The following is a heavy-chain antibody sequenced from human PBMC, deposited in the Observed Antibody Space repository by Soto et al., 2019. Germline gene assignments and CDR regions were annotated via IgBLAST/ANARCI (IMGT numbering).Heavy chain of an antibody. Sequence: ASVKVSCKASGYTFTSYAMHWVRQAPGQRLEWMGWINAGNGNTKYSQKFQGRVTITRDTSASTAYMELSSLRSEDTAVYYCARYIVATINSFDYWGQGTLVTVSS. V-gene: IGHV1-3*01. D-gene: IGHD5-12*01. CDR1: GYTFTSYA. CDR2: INAGNGNT. CDR3: ARYIVATINSFDY. J-gene: IGHJ4*02.